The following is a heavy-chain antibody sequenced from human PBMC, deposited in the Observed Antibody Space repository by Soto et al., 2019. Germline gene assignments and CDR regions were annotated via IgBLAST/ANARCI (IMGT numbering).Heavy chain of an antibody. Sequence: GGSLRLSCAASGFTFSSYGMHWVRQAPGKGLEWVAVISYDGSNKYYADSVKGRFTISRDNSKNTLYLQMNSLRAEDTAVYYCVLYVPRAFDIWGQGTMVTVSS. V-gene: IGHV3-30*03. CDR2: ISYDGSNK. J-gene: IGHJ3*02. CDR3: VLYVPRAFDI. D-gene: IGHD2-8*01. CDR1: GFTFSSYG.